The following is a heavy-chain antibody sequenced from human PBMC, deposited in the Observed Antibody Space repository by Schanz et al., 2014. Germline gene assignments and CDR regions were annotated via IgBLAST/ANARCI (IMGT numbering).Heavy chain of an antibody. D-gene: IGHD5-12*01. Sequence: QIQLVQSGPEVKKPGATVKVSCKASGYIFINSGISWVRQAPGQGLEWMGWISVYNGNTKYSQNFQGRVTITRDTSASTAYMELSSLRSEDTAVYSCARGIGGYGANNYFDYWGQGTLVTVSS. V-gene: IGHV1-18*01. CDR3: ARGIGGYGANNYFDY. J-gene: IGHJ4*02. CDR2: ISVYNGNT. CDR1: GYIFINSG.